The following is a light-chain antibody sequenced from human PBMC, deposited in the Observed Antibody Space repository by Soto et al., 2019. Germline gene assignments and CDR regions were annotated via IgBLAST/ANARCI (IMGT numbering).Light chain of an antibody. V-gene: IGLV2-14*03. J-gene: IGLJ2*01. Sequence: QSVLTQPASVSGSPGQSITISCTGSSSDVGAYNYVSWYQQHPGKAPKLMIYDVSNRPSGVSNRFSGSKSGNTASLTISGLQADDEAAYYCSSYTRRSTVVFGGGTKLTVL. CDR2: DVS. CDR3: SSYTRRSTVV. CDR1: SSDVGAYNY.